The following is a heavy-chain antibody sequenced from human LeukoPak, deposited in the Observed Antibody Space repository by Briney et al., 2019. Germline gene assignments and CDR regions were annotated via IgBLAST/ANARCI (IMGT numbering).Heavy chain of an antibody. Sequence: GGSLRLSCAASGFTFSDYYMSCIRQAPGKGLEWVSYISSSGSTIYYADSVKGRFTISRDNSKNTLYLQMNSLRAEDTAVYYCAKGSILTGYSTFDYRGQGTLVTVSS. J-gene: IGHJ4*02. V-gene: IGHV3-11*04. CDR2: ISSSGSTI. CDR1: GFTFSDYY. CDR3: AKGSILTGYSTFDY. D-gene: IGHD3-9*01.